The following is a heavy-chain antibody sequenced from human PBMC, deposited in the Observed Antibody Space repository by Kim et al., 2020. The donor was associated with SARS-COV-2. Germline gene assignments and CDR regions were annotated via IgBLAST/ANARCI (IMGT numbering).Heavy chain of an antibody. J-gene: IGHJ4*02. Sequence: SETLSLTCAVYGGSFSGYYWSWIRQPPGKGLEWIGEINHSGSTNYNPSLKSRVTISVDTSKNQFSLKLSSVTAADTAVYYCARRGYDFWSGYYPHYFDYWGQGTLVTVSS. V-gene: IGHV4-34*01. D-gene: IGHD3-3*01. CDR1: GGSFSGYY. CDR3: ARRGYDFWSGYYPHYFDY. CDR2: INHSGST.